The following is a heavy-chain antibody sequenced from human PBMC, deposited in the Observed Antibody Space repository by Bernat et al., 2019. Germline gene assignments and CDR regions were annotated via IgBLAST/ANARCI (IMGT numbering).Heavy chain of an antibody. CDR3: AREADSSGYHDAFDI. CDR2: ISYDGSNK. J-gene: IGHJ3*02. Sequence: QVQLVESGGGVVQPGRSLRLSCAASGFTFSSYAMHWVRQAPGKGLEWVAVISYDGSNKYYADSVKGRFTISRDNSKNTLYLQMNSLRGEDTAVYYCAREADSSGYHDAFDIWGQGTMVTVSS. D-gene: IGHD3-22*01. V-gene: IGHV3-30-3*01. CDR1: GFTFSSYA.